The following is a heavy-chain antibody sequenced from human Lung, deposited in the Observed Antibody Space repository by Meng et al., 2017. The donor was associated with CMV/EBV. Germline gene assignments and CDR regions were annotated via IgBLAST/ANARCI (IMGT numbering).Heavy chain of an antibody. CDR2: INWNGDST. CDR3: ARGGSSSWRQGVFDY. CDR1: GFTFDDYG. D-gene: IGHD6-13*01. J-gene: IGHJ4*02. V-gene: IGHV3-20*01. Sequence: GGSLRLSXAASGFTFDDYGVSWVRQVPGKGLEWVSGINWNGDSTGYADSVKGRFTISRDNAKNSLYLQMNSLRAEDTALYHCARGGSSSWRQGVFDYWGQGTLVTVSS.